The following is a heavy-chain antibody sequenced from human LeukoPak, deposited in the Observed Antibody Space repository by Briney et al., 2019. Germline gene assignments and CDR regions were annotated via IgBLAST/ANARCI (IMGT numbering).Heavy chain of an antibody. CDR1: GFVFSSYA. D-gene: IGHD3-22*01. CDR2: ISSSSSYI. V-gene: IGHV3-21*01. J-gene: IGHJ3*02. Sequence: PGGSLRLSCAASGFVFSSYAMTWVRQTPGKGLEWVSSISSSSSYIYYADSVKGRFTISRDNAKNSLYLQMNSLRAEDTAVYYCARNLDSSGYYDDAFDIWGQGTMVTVSS. CDR3: ARNLDSSGYYDDAFDI.